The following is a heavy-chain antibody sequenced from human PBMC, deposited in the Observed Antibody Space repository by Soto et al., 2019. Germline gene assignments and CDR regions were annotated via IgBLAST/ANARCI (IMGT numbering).Heavy chain of an antibody. V-gene: IGHV3-33*01. D-gene: IGHD4-17*01. CDR3: ARDGVRANYGDPSNWFDP. J-gene: IGHJ5*02. Sequence: PGGSLRLSCAASGFTFSSYGMHWVRQAPGKGLEWVAVIWYDGSNKYYADSVKGRFTISRDNSKNTLYLQMNSLRAEDTAVYYCARDGVRANYGDPSNWFDPWGQGTLVTVSS. CDR2: IWYDGSNK. CDR1: GFTFSSYG.